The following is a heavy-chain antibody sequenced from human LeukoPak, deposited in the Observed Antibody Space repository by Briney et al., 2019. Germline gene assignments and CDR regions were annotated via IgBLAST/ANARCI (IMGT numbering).Heavy chain of an antibody. CDR1: GGTFSSYA. J-gene: IGHJ6*03. CDR3: ARVPYDFWSGYHGGTYYYYYMDV. CDR2: IIPIFGTA. V-gene: IGHV1-69*13. Sequence: ASVKVSCKASGGTFSSYAVSWVRQAPGQGLEWMGGIIPIFGTANYAQKFQGRVTITADESTSTAYMELSSLRSEDTAVYYCARVPYDFWSGYHGGTYYYYYMDVWGKGTTVTVSS. D-gene: IGHD3-3*01.